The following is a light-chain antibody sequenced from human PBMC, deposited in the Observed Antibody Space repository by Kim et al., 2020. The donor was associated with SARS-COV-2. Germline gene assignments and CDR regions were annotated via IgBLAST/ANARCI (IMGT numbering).Light chain of an antibody. V-gene: IGLV7-46*01. CDR2: DIT. J-gene: IGLJ2*01. CDR3: LLYYSGVRV. Sequence: PGGTVTLTCGPSTGAGTSGHFPYWFKHKPGQAPSTLIYDITQRHSWTPARFSGSLLGDKAALTLSGAQPEDEADYNCLLYYSGVRVFGGGTQLTVL. CDR1: TGAGTSGHF.